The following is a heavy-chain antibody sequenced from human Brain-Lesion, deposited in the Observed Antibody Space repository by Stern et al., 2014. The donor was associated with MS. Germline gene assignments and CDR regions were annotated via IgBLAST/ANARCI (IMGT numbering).Heavy chain of an antibody. CDR3: ARGERWFDS. J-gene: IGHJ5*01. Sequence: EVQLVESGGGLVQPGGSPRLSCAAPGFTFSTYWMPWVRQAPGKGLVWVSRVNNDGRRTSYADAVKGRFTMSRDNAKNTLYLQMNSLRVEDTAIYYCARGERWFDSWGQGTLVTVSS. CDR2: VNNDGRRT. CDR1: GFTFSTYW. V-gene: IGHV3-74*01.